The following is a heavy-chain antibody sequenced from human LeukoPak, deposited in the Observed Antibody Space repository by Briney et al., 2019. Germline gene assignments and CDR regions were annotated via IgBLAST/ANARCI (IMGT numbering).Heavy chain of an antibody. CDR3: ARGHSFGSSWSRSALAI. V-gene: IGHV4-61*02. J-gene: IGHJ3*02. D-gene: IGHD6-13*01. CDR2: IDTSGST. Sequence: QSSETLSLTCTVSGGSINSGTYYWNWIRQPAGKGLEWLGRIDTSGSTHYNPSLTSRVTISLDTTNNQFSLNLISVTAADTAVYYCARGHSFGSSWSRSALAIWGQGTMVTVSS. CDR1: GGSINSGTYY.